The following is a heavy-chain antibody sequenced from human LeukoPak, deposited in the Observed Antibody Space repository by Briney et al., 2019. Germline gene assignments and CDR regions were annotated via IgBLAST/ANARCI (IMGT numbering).Heavy chain of an antibody. Sequence: AETLSLTCTVSGGSISRYYWSWIRQPPGKGLEWIGSIYYSGSTYYNPSLKSRVTISVDTSKNQFSLKLSSVTAADTAVYYCARVYAVVAATPIDYWGQGTLVTVSS. J-gene: IGHJ4*02. CDR3: ARVYAVVAATPIDY. D-gene: IGHD2-15*01. CDR2: IYYSGST. V-gene: IGHV4-59*12. CDR1: GGSISRYY.